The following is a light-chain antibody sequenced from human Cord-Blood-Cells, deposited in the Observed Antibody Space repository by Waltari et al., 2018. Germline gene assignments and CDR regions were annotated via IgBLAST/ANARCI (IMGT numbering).Light chain of an antibody. CDR2: EGS. Sequence: QSALTQPASVSGSPGQSITISCTGTSSDVGSYNLVSWYQQHPGKAPKLMIYEGSKRPSGVSNRFSGSKSGNTASLTISGLQAEDEADYYCCSYAGISTLVFGGATKLTVL. CDR3: CSYAGISTLV. V-gene: IGLV2-23*01. J-gene: IGLJ2*01. CDR1: SSDVGSYNL.